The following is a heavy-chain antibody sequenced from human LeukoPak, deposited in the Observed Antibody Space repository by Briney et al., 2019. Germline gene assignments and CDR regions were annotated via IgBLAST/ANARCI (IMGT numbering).Heavy chain of an antibody. J-gene: IGHJ4*02. D-gene: IGHD6-19*01. CDR3: ARDFYSSGWVEY. CDR1: GFTFSDYG. V-gene: IGHV3-30*03. CDR2: ASNDGSNE. Sequence: GGSLRLSCAASGFTFSDYGMHWVRQAPGKGLEWVAGASNDGSNEYYADSVKGRFTISRDNSKNTLYLQMNSLRAEDTAVYYCARDFYSSGWVEYWGQGTLVTVSS.